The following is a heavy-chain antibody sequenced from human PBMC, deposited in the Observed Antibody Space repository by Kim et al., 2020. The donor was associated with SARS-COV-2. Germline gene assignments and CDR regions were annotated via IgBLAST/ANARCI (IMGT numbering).Heavy chain of an antibody. J-gene: IGHJ3*02. V-gene: IGHV3-73*01. CDR2: IISKANSYAT. CDR1: GFTFSGSP. D-gene: IGHD1-1*01. CDR3: IRLPVTTVAFWESFD. Sequence: GGSLRLSCAASGFTFSGSPLHWVRQASGKGLAWVGRIISKANSYATVYAASVKCRFTSSRDESKNTASLELNGLKTEDMAVYYCIRLPVTTVAFWESFD.